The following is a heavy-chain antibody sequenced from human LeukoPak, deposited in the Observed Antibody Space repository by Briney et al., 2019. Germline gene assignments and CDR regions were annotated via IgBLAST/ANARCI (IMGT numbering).Heavy chain of an antibody. Sequence: GGSLRLSCAASGFTFSSYVMSWVRQAPGKGLEWVSSISVSGGSTYSAESVKGRFTVSRDNSKNTLYVQMNSLRAEDTAVYYCAHMVDIVASIREVTFDIWGQGTMVTVSS. CDR2: ISVSGGST. J-gene: IGHJ3*02. D-gene: IGHD5-12*01. V-gene: IGHV3-23*01. CDR1: GFTFSSYV. CDR3: AHMVDIVASIREVTFDI.